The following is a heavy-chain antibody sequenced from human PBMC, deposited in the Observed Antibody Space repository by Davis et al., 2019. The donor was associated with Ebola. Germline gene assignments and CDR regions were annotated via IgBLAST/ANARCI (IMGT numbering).Heavy chain of an antibody. J-gene: IGHJ4*02. V-gene: IGHV3-23*01. D-gene: IGHD5-18*01. CDR3: ATRYSYAVVWGFDY. CDR2: ISGSGGST. Sequence: GESLKISCAASGFIFSSYAMSWVRQAPGKGLEWVSAISGSGGSTYYADSVKGRFTISRDNSKNTLYLQMNSLRAEDTAVYYCATRYSYAVVWGFDYWGQGTLVTVSS. CDR1: GFIFSSYA.